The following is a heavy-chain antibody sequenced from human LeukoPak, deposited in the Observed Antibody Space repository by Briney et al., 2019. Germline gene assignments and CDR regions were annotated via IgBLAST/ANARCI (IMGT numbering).Heavy chain of an antibody. CDR3: ARTPLTGEVDY. CDR2: INWNGGST. V-gene: IGHV3-20*01. CDR1: GFIFDDYG. D-gene: IGHD7-27*01. J-gene: IGHJ4*02. Sequence: GGSLRLSCAASGFIFDDYGMSWVRQAPGKGLEWVSGINWNGGSTGYADSVKGRFTISRDNAKNSLYLQMNSLRAEDTALYHCARTPLTGEVDYWGQGTLVTVSS.